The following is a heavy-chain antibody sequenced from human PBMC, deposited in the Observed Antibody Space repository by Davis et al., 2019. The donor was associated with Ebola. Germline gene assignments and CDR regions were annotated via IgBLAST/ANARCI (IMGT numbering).Heavy chain of an antibody. J-gene: IGHJ3*02. V-gene: IGHV4-34*01. CDR2: INHSGST. CDR3: ARTKVTTDAFDI. Sequence: MPSETLSLTCAVYGGSFSGYYWGWIRQPPGKGLEWIGEINHSGSTNYNPSLKSRVTISVDTSKNQFSLKLSSVTAADTAVYYCARTKVTTDAFDIWGQGTMVTVSS. CDR1: GGSFSGYY. D-gene: IGHD4-17*01.